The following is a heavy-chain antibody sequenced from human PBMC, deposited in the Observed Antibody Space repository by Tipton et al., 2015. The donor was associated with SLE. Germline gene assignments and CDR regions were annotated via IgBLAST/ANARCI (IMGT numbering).Heavy chain of an antibody. V-gene: IGHV4-59*02. CDR3: ARESFTNDFYYYMDV. D-gene: IGHD2-8*01. J-gene: IGHJ6*03. Sequence: TLSLTCTVSGVSVTNYYWSWIRQPPGKRLEWIGFIQGRENTNYNPSLESRVTISVDTSKNQFSLQLISVTAADTAIYYCARESFTNDFYYYMDVWGKGTTVTVSS. CDR1: GVSVTNYY. CDR2: IQGRENT.